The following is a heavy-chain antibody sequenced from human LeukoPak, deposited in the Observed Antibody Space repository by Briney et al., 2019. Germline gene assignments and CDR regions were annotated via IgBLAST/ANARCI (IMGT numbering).Heavy chain of an antibody. Sequence: SETLSLTCTVSGGSISSYHWSWIRQPPGKGLEWIGYIYYSGSTNYNPSLKSRVTISVDTSKNQFSLKLSSVAAADTAVYYCARNVAGTTVSGPYFDYWGQGTLVTVSS. CDR1: GGSISSYH. J-gene: IGHJ4*02. CDR2: IYYSGST. CDR3: ARNVAGTTVSGPYFDY. D-gene: IGHD1-7*01. V-gene: IGHV4-59*12.